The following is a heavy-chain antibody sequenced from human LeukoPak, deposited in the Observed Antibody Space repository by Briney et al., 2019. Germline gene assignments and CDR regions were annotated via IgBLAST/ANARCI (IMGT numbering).Heavy chain of an antibody. CDR3: AKGIQLWPKYFDY. Sequence: GGSLRLSCAASGFTFSSYAMSWVRQAPGRGLEWVSAISGSGGSTYYADSVKGRFTISRDNSKNTLYLQMNSLRAEDTAVYYCAKGIQLWPKYFDYWGQGTLVTVSS. V-gene: IGHV3-23*01. D-gene: IGHD5-18*01. CDR2: ISGSGGST. CDR1: GFTFSSYA. J-gene: IGHJ4*02.